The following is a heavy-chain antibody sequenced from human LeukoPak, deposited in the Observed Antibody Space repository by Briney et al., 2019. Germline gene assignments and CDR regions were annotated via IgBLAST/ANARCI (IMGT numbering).Heavy chain of an antibody. J-gene: IGHJ5*02. Sequence: PGGSLRLSCAASGFTFSGYWMSWVRQAPGKGLEWVAHIKQDGSEKYYVDSVEGRFTISRDNAKNSLYLQMNSLRAEDTAVYYCARIATVVTPRGWFDPWGQGTLVTVSS. CDR1: GFTFSGYW. D-gene: IGHD4-23*01. CDR2: IKQDGSEK. V-gene: IGHV3-7*01. CDR3: ARIATVVTPRGWFDP.